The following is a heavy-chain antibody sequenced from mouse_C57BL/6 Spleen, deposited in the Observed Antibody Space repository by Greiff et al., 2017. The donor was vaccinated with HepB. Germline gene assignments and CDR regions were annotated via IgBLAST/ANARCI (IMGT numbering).Heavy chain of an antibody. Sequence: QVQLQQSGAELVKPGASVKLSCKASGYTFTSYWMQWVKQRPGQGLEWIGEIDPSDSYTNYNQKFKGKATLTVDTSSSTAYMQLSSLTSEDSAVYYCARSRNQYYFDYWGQGTTLTVSS. D-gene: IGHD2-1*01. CDR3: ARSRNQYYFDY. J-gene: IGHJ2*01. CDR2: IDPSDSYT. CDR1: GYTFTSYW. V-gene: IGHV1-50*01.